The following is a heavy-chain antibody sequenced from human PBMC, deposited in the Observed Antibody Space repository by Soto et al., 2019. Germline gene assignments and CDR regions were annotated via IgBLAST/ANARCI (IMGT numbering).Heavy chain of an antibody. CDR1: GFTFSSYS. V-gene: IGHV3-21*01. Sequence: GGSLRLSCAASGFTFSSYSMNWVRQAPGKGLEWVSSISSSSSYIYYADSVKGRFTISRDNAKNSLYLQMNSLRAEDTAVYYCARMAGYSYGGEPNWFDPWGQGTLVTVSS. D-gene: IGHD5-18*01. CDR2: ISSSSSYI. J-gene: IGHJ5*02. CDR3: ARMAGYSYGGEPNWFDP.